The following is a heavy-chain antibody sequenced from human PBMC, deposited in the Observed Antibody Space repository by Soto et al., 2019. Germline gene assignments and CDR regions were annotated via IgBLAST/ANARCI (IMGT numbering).Heavy chain of an antibody. Sequence: SGPTPGKPPQTLTLTFTLPWFLPRPRGGGVGWVRQPPGKALEWLALIYWDDDKRYSPSLKSRLTITKDTSKNQEGPSNNHKEXXXTATYYCAHMEIAAAGAYDYWGQGTLVTVSS. D-gene: IGHD6-13*01. CDR2: IYWDDDK. CDR1: WFLPRPRGGG. CDR3: AHMEIAAAGAYDY. J-gene: IGHJ4*02. V-gene: IGHV2-5*02.